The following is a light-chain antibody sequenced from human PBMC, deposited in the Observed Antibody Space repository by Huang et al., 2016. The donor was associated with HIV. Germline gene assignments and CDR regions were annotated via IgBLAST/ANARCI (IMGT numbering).Light chain of an antibody. CDR3: QQYYSAPPT. J-gene: IGKJ4*01. CDR1: QSVLYSSNNNNY. CDR2: WAA. V-gene: IGKV4-1*01. Sequence: DIVMTQSPDSLAVSLGERATINCKSSQSVLYSSNNNNYLAWYQQKPGQPPKLLIYWAATRESGVPDRCSGSGSGTDFTLTINSLQAEDVAVYYCQQYYSAPPTFGGGIRVEIK.